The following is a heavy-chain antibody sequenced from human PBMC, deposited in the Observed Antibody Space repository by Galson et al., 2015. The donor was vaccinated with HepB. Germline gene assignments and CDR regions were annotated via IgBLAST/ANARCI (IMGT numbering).Heavy chain of an antibody. Sequence: QSGAEVKKPGESLKISCKGSGYNFSGYWIGWVRQMPGKGLEWMGTIFPGDSHTRYSPSFQGQATISADKSTAYLQWSSLKASDTAMYYCARSSSGPLGYYGMDVWGQGTTVTVSS. D-gene: IGHD3-22*01. CDR2: IFPGDSHT. V-gene: IGHV5-51*03. CDR1: GYNFSGYW. J-gene: IGHJ6*02. CDR3: ARSSSGPLGYYGMDV.